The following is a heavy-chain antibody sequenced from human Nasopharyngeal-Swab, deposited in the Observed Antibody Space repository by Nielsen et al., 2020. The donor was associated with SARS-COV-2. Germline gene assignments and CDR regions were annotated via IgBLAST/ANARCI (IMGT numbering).Heavy chain of an antibody. V-gene: IGHV3-23*01. J-gene: IGHJ4*02. Sequence: GEALKISWAASGFPFSSYGMHWVRQAPGKGVEWVSTISGSGGSTYYADSVKGRFTICRVNSKNTLYLQMSSLRAEDTAVYYCANRMPTVGATRYYCFDSWGQGTLVTVSS. CDR3: ANRMPTVGATRYYCFDS. CDR2: ISGSGGST. CDR1: GFPFSSYG. D-gene: IGHD1-26*01.